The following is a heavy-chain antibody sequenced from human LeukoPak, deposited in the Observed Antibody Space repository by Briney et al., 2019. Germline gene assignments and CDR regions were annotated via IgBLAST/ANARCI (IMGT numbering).Heavy chain of an antibody. Sequence: ASVKASCKASGYTFTGYYMHWVRQAPGQGLEWMGWINPNSGGTNYAQKFQGRVTMTRDTSISTAYMELSRLRSDDTAVYYCARYSRGWYSAFDIWGQGTMVTVSS. V-gene: IGHV1-2*02. CDR2: INPNSGGT. CDR1: GYTFTGYY. J-gene: IGHJ3*02. CDR3: ARYSRGWYSAFDI. D-gene: IGHD6-19*01.